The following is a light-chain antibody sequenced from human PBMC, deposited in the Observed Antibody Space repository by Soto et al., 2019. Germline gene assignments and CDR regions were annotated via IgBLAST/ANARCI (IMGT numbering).Light chain of an antibody. CDR2: KGS. V-gene: IGKV1-5*03. Sequence: DVQMTQSPSTLSASVGDKVTITCRASQSLPSTWLAWFQQRPGKAPNVLIYKGSALASGVSSRFSGSGSGTEFTLTINSLQPDDFATYFCQQYAARSPWTFGQGTRV. CDR1: QSLPSTW. J-gene: IGKJ1*01. CDR3: QQYAARSPWT.